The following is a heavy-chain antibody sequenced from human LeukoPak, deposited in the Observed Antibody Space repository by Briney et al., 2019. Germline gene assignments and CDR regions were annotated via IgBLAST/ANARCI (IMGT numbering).Heavy chain of an antibody. Sequence: GGSLRLSCAASGLTFSSYPMSWVRQAARKGLEWVSGFGDSGDNTYHADSVKGRFTISRDNSKNTLYLQMNSLRAEDTAVYYCESAGHSNSSFYYYYYMDVWGKGTTVTVSS. CDR1: GLTFSSYP. CDR2: FGDSGDNT. V-gene: IGHV3-23*01. J-gene: IGHJ6*03. D-gene: IGHD6-6*01. CDR3: ESAGHSNSSFYYYYYMDV.